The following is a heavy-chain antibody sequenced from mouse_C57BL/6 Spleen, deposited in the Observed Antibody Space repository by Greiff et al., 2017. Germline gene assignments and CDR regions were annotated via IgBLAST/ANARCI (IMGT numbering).Heavy chain of an antibody. J-gene: IGHJ2*01. V-gene: IGHV1-66*01. D-gene: IGHD1-1*01. CDR2: IYPGSGNT. CDR1: GYSFTSYY. Sequence: VKLQQSGPELVKPGASVKISCKASGYSFTSYYIHWVKQRPGQGLEWIGWIYPGSGNTKYNEKFKGKATLTADTSSSTAYMQLSSLTSEDSAVYYCAIITTGEGNFDYWGQGTTLTVSS. CDR3: AIITTGEGNFDY.